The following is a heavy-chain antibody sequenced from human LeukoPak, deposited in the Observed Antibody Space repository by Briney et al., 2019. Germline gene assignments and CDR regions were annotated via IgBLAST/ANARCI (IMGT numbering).Heavy chain of an antibody. CDR1: GYSISSGYY. D-gene: IGHD1-26*01. CDR2: IYHSGST. V-gene: IGHV4-38-2*01. CDR3: ARVREWELHAFDI. Sequence: SETLSLTCAVSGYSISSGYYWGWIRQPPGKGLEWIGSIYHSGSTYYNPSLKSRVTISVDTSKNQFSLKLSSVTAADTAVYYCARVREWELHAFDIWGQGTMVPVSS. J-gene: IGHJ3*02.